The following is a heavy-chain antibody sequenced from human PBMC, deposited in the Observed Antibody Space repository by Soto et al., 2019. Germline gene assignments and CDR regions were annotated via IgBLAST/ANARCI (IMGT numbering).Heavy chain of an antibody. CDR1: GFTFSSYA. Sequence: GGSLRLSCAASGFTFSSYAMHWVRQAPGKRLEWVAVISYDGSNKYYADSVKGRFTISRDNSKNTLYLQMNSLRAEDTAVYYCARDVRIRYFDWSYFDYWGQGTLVTVSS. CDR3: ARDVRIRYFDWSYFDY. D-gene: IGHD3-9*01. CDR2: ISYDGSNK. J-gene: IGHJ4*02. V-gene: IGHV3-30-3*01.